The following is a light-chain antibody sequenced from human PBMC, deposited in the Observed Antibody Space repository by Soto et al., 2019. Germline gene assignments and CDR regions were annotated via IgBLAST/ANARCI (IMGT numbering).Light chain of an antibody. CDR2: EVS. Sequence: QSALTQPASVSGSPGQSITISCTGTSSDVGGYNFVSWYQQHPGRAPKLLIYEVSRRPSGVSNRFSGSKSGDTASLTISGLKAEDEADYYCYSYSGYSTRVFGTGPRSPX. V-gene: IGLV2-14*01. J-gene: IGLJ1*01. CDR3: YSYSGYSTRV. CDR1: SSDVGGYNF.